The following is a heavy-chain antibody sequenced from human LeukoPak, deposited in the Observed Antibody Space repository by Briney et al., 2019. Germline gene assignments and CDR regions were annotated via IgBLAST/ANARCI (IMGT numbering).Heavy chain of an antibody. V-gene: IGHV4-38-2*01. Sequence: SXTLSLTCAVSGYSISSGYYWGWIRPPPGKGLEWIGSIYHSGSTYYNPSLKSRVTISVDTSKNQFSLKLSSVTAADTAVYYCARLLREWLNFDYWGQGTLVTVSS. J-gene: IGHJ4*02. D-gene: IGHD3-3*01. CDR2: IYHSGST. CDR1: GYSISSGYY. CDR3: ARLLREWLNFDY.